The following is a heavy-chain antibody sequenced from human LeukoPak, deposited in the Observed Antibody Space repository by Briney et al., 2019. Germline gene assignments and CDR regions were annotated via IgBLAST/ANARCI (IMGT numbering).Heavy chain of an antibody. CDR3: ARDHCSGGSCYSYYYYYMDV. J-gene: IGHJ6*03. CDR2: LNAGNGNT. V-gene: IGHV1-3*01. Sequence: ASVKVSCKASGYTFTSYIIHWVRQAPGQRLEWMGWLNAGNGNTKYSQEFQGRVTISRDTSASTAYMELSSLRSDDTAVYYCARDHCSGGSCYSYYYYYMDVWGKGTTVTISS. D-gene: IGHD2-15*01. CDR1: GYTFTSYI.